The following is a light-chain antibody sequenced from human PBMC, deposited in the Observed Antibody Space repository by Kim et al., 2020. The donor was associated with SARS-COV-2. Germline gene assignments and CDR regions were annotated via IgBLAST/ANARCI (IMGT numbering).Light chain of an antibody. CDR3: QQYGIAPPYT. Sequence: SPAESATLSCRTKQSVCSLCLAWYKQKPGQAPRLLIYSVSNRATGIPDRCSGSGSGTDFTLTISRLEPEDFAVYYCQQYGIAPPYTFGQGTKLEIK. V-gene: IGKV3-20*01. CDR2: SVS. CDR1: QSVCSLC. J-gene: IGKJ2*01.